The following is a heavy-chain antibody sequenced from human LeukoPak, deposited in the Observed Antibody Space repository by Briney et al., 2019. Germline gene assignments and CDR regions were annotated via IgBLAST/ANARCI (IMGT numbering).Heavy chain of an antibody. J-gene: IGHJ3*02. CDR2: IYYSGSA. CDR1: GGSISSYY. V-gene: IGHV4-59*12. D-gene: IGHD1-1*01. CDR3: ARDSSTGDAFDI. Sequence: SETLSLTCTVSGGSISSYYWSWIRQPPGKGLEWIGYIYYSGSAIYSPSLKSRVTISVDTSKDQFSLRLSSVTAADTALYYCARDSSTGDAFDIWGQGTMVTVSS.